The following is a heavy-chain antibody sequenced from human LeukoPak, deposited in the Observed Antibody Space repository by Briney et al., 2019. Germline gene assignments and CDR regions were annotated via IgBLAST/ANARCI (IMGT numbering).Heavy chain of an antibody. CDR3: AKDRSSSSYYYYYMDV. D-gene: IGHD6-13*01. J-gene: IGHJ6*03. CDR1: GFTFDDYA. Sequence: PGGSLRLSCAASGFTFDDYAMHWVRQAPGKGLEWAAVISYDGSNKYYADSVKGRFTISRDNSKNTLYLQMNSLRAEDTAVYYCAKDRSSSSYYYYYMDVWGKGTTVTVSS. CDR2: ISYDGSNK. V-gene: IGHV3-30*18.